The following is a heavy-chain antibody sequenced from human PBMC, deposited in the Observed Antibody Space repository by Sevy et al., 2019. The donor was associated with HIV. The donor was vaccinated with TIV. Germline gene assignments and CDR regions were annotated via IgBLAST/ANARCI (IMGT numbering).Heavy chain of an antibody. CDR2: IRYDGSNK. D-gene: IGHD2-2*01. CDR1: GFTFSSYG. V-gene: IGHV3-30*02. CDR3: AKEHIVVVPAAMGDAFDI. Sequence: GGSLRLSCAASGFTFSSYGMHWVRQAPGKGLEWVAFIRYDGSNKYYADSVKGRFTISRDNSKNTLYLQMNSLRAEDTAVHYCAKEHIVVVPAAMGDAFDIWGQGTMVTVSS. J-gene: IGHJ3*02.